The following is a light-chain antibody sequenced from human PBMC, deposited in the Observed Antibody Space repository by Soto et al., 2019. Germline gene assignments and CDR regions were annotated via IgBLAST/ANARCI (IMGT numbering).Light chain of an antibody. CDR1: TSNIGSNP. CDR2: SHN. Sequence: QSVLTQPPSTSGTPGQRIIISCSGSTSNIGSNPVNWYQQLPGTAPKLLIYSHNHRPSGVPDRFSGSKSGTSASLAISGLQSEDEADYYCATWDDSLHGHVFGTGTKVTVL. J-gene: IGLJ1*01. CDR3: ATWDDSLHGHV. V-gene: IGLV1-44*01.